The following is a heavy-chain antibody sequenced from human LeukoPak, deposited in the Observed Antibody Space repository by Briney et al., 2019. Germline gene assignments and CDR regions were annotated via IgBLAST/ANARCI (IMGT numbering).Heavy chain of an antibody. J-gene: IGHJ4*02. D-gene: IGHD3-10*01. CDR1: GFTFSSYE. CDR3: ARGGRLWFGVKS. Sequence: GGSLRLSCAASGFTFSSYEMNWVRQAPGKGLEWASYISSSGSTIYYADSVKGRFTISRDNAKNSLYLQMNSLRAEDTAVYYCARGGRLWFGVKSWGQGTLVTVSS. V-gene: IGHV3-48*03. CDR2: ISSSGSTI.